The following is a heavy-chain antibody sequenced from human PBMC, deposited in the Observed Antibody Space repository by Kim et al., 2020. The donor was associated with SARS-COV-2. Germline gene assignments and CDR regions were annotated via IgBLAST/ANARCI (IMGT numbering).Heavy chain of an antibody. J-gene: IGHJ6*02. CDR2: INHSGST. D-gene: IGHD3-10*01. V-gene: IGHV4-34*01. CDR1: GGSFSGYY. Sequence: ETLSLTCAVYGGSFSGYYWSWIRQPPGKGLEWIGEINHSGSTNYSPSLKSRVTISLDTSKNQFSLKLSSVTAADTAVYYCATSRSGSSHYGMDVWGQGTTVTVSS. CDR3: ATSRSGSSHYGMDV.